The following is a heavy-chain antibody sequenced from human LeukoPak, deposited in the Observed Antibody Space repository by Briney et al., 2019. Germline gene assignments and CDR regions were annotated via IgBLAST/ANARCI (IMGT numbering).Heavy chain of an antibody. D-gene: IGHD4-17*01. CDR1: GYSFTNYW. CDR3: ARLETTAGRRAGLSHY. CDR2: IHPSDSDT. V-gene: IGHV5-51*01. Sequence: GESLQISCRSSGYSFTNYWIGWVRQVPGKGLEWMGIIHPSDSDTRVSPSFQGQVTISADKSISTAYLHWSSLKASDTAMYFCARLETTAGRRAGLSHYWGQGTLVTVSS. J-gene: IGHJ4*02.